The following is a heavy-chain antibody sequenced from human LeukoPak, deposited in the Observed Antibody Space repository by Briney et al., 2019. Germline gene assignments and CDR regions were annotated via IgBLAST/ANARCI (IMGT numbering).Heavy chain of an antibody. CDR3: AREVGPLDY. D-gene: IGHD1-26*01. V-gene: IGHV3-23*01. J-gene: IGHJ4*02. Sequence: GGPLRLSCAASRYTFRRYAMIWARQAPGKGREWVSSFSGGGDSTYFADSVRGRFTVSRDNSMNTLYLQMSSLRAEDTAVYYCAREVGPLDYWGQGVLVTVSP. CDR2: FSGGGDST. CDR1: RYTFRRYA.